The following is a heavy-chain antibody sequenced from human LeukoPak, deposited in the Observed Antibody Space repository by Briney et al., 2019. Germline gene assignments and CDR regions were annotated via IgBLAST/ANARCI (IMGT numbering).Heavy chain of an antibody. CDR2: IRHDGHT. CDR3: ARQVATKGEWAFDV. Sequence: PSEALSLTCTVSGYFSTQYYWGWIRQPPGKGLEWIASIRHDGHTYYNASLKSQVTISIDMSRNQFSLKLNSLTAADTAVYYCARQVATKGEWAFDVWGQGTLVTVSS. J-gene: IGHJ3*01. D-gene: IGHD5-12*01. CDR1: GYFSTQYY. V-gene: IGHV4-38-2*02.